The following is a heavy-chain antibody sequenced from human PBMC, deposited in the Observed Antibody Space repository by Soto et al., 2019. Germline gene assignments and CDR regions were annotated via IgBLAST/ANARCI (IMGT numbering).Heavy chain of an antibody. V-gene: IGHV3-23*01. Sequence: PGGSLRLSGVASGWTFSNHAMTWVRQAPGKGLEWVSAISGSGAKTYYADSVKGRFTISRDNSKNTLYLQMNSLRAEDTAVYFCVKGAWLDYWGQGNMVTVS. CDR3: VKGAWLDY. CDR1: GWTFSNHA. J-gene: IGHJ4*02. CDR2: ISGSGAKT.